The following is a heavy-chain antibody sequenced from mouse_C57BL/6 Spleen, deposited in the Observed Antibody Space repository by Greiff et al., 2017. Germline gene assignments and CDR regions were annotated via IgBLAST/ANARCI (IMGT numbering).Heavy chain of an antibody. V-gene: IGHV6-3*01. Sequence: EVQLQESGGGLVQPGGSMKLSCVASGFTFSNYWMNWVRQSPEKGLEWVAQIRLKSDNYATHYAESVKGRFTISRDDSKSSVYLQMNNLRAEDTGIYYCTGDHGVFFAYWGQGTLVTVSA. CDR1: GFTFSNYW. CDR2: IRLKSDNYAT. CDR3: TGDHGVFFAY. J-gene: IGHJ3*01.